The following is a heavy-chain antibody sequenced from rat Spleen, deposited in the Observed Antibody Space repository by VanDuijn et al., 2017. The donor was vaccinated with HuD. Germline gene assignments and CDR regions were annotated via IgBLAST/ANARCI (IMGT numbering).Heavy chain of an antibody. Sequence: EVQLVESGGGLVQPGRSMKLSCTASGFTFSNYYMAWVRQAPTQGLEWVASINTAGGNTYSRDSVKGRFTISRDNAKSTLYLQMDSLKSEDTATYYCARHPYDYNGDVSFDYWGQGVMVTVSS. J-gene: IGHJ2*01. CDR3: ARHPYDYNGDVSFDY. V-gene: IGHV5-25*01. D-gene: IGHD1-1*01. CDR1: GFTFSNYY. CDR2: INTAGGNT.